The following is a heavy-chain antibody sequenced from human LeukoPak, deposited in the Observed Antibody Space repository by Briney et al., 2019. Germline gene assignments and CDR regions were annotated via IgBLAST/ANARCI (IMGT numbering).Heavy chain of an antibody. V-gene: IGHV3-7*03. Sequence: GGSLRLSCAASGFTFSNYWMNWVRQVPGKGLEWVATIKQDGGERYYVDSVEGRFTIFRDNGKTSVYLQMNSLRADDTAVYYCARSRAAVVMGELIPSFYYGMDVWGQGTTVTVSS. CDR3: ARSRAAVVMGELIPSFYYGMDV. D-gene: IGHD3-16*01. J-gene: IGHJ6*02. CDR2: IKQDGGER. CDR1: GFTFSNYW.